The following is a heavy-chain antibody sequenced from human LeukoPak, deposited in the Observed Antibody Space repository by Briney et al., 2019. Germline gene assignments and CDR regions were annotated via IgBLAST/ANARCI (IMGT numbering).Heavy chain of an antibody. D-gene: IGHD1-14*01. V-gene: IGHV4-39*01. J-gene: IGHJ4*02. CDR3: ARLEEEWTGFDY. Sequence: PSETLSLTCTVSGRSISSSSYYWGWIRQPPGKGLERIGSIYYSGSTYYNPSLKSRVTISVDTSKNQFSLKLSSVTAADTAVYYCARLEEEWTGFDYWGQGTLVTVSS. CDR1: GRSISSSSYY. CDR2: IYYSGST.